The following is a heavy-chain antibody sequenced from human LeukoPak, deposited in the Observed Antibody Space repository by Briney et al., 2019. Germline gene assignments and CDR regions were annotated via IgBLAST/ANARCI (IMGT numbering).Heavy chain of an antibody. CDR2: ISSSSSTI. Sequence: GGSLRLSCAASGFTFSSYSMNWVRQAPGKGLEWVSYISSSSSTIYYADSVKGRFTISRDNAKNSLYLQMNSLRAEDTAVYYCARADIAAAGIFVYWGQGTLVTVSS. CDR1: GFTFSSYS. V-gene: IGHV3-48*01. J-gene: IGHJ4*02. CDR3: ARADIAAAGIFVY. D-gene: IGHD6-13*01.